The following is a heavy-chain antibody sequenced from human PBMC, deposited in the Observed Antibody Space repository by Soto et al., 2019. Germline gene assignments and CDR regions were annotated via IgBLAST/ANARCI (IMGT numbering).Heavy chain of an antibody. CDR3: ARSLLDEYSSSWRSAYYGMDV. V-gene: IGHV1-2*02. CDR2: INPNSGGT. CDR1: GFTFSAYY. J-gene: IGHJ6*02. D-gene: IGHD6-13*01. Sequence: ASVKVSCKASGFTFSAYYIYWVRQAPGQGLEWIGWINPNSGGTNNAQKFQGRVTMTRDTSTSTVYMEMSALIPDDTAVYYCARSLLDEYSSSWRSAYYGMDVWGQGTTVTVSS.